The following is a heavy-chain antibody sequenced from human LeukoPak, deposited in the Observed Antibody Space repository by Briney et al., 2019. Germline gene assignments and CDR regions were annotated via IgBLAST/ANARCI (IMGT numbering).Heavy chain of an antibody. CDR1: GGSISSYY. V-gene: IGHV4-59*08. CDR3: ARRYTAMVPYWYFDL. J-gene: IGHJ2*01. D-gene: IGHD5-18*01. Sequence: SETQSLTCTVSGGSISSYYWSWIRQPPGKGLEWIGYIYYSGSTNYNPSLKSRVTISVDTSKNQFSLKLSSVTAADTAVYYCARRYTAMVPYWYFDLWGRGTLVTVSS. CDR2: IYYSGST.